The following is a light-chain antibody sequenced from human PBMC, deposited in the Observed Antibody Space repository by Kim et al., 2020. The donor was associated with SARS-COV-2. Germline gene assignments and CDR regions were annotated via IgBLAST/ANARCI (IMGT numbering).Light chain of an antibody. CDR3: QSYDNLNLV. CDR2: EDD. J-gene: IGLJ7*01. Sequence: GKTVTISCTGSGGNIASNYVQWYQQRPGSAPTTVIYEDDQRPSGVPDRFSASIDSSSNSPSLTSSGLKTEDDSDYYSQSYDNLNLVFGGGTQLTVL. CDR1: GGNIASNY. V-gene: IGLV6-57*02.